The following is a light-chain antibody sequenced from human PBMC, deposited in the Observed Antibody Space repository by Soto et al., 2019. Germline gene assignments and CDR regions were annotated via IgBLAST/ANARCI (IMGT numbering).Light chain of an antibody. CDR1: QSVRNY. V-gene: IGKV3-11*01. CDR3: QQFRTSPWT. J-gene: IGKJ1*01. Sequence: EIVLTQSPATLSLSPGETATLSCRASQSVRNYLAWYQQKPGQAPRLLIYDASIRATGIPARFSGTGSETDFTLTIGRLEPEDFAFYYCQQFRTSPWTFGQGTKVDIK. CDR2: DAS.